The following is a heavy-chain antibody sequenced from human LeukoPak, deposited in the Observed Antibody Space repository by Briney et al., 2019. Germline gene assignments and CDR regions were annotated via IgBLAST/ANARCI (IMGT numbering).Heavy chain of an antibody. D-gene: IGHD2-2*01. CDR1: GYTFTGYY. Sequence: ASVKVSCKASGYTFTGYYMHWVRQAPGQGLEWMGWINPNSGGTNYAQQFQGWVTMPRDTSISTAYMELSRLRSDDTAVYYCAREGLGSTSFLTFDYWGQGTLVTVSS. CDR2: INPNSGGT. V-gene: IGHV1-2*04. CDR3: AREGLGSTSFLTFDY. J-gene: IGHJ4*02.